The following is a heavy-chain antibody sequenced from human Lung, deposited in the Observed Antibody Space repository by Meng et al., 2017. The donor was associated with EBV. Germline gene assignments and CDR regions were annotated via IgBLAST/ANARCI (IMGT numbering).Heavy chain of an antibody. CDR1: GYTFSSYG. CDR2: ISTYNDNP. J-gene: IGHJ4*02. CDR3: ARDLWPHIVVVTAPSEF. V-gene: IGHV1-18*01. Sequence: QVQLVQSGAEVKRPGXSANVSFRASGYTFSSYGFTWVRQAPGQGLEWLGWISTYNDNPKYAQKVQGRVTMTADTSTSTAYMELRSLTSDDTAVYYCARDLWPHIVVVTAPSEFWGQGTLVTVSS. D-gene: IGHD2-21*02.